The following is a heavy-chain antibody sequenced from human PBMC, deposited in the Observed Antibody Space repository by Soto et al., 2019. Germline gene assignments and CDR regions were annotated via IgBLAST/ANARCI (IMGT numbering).Heavy chain of an antibody. CDR3: YRHYIRLHSLNSNSYSFGIDV. CDR1: GFTVTNYA. D-gene: IGHD2-21*02. Sequence: GGALRLFCAASGFTVTNYAMSRVRQAPGKGLEWVSTIRVSDGSEKYADFVEGRFTISRDTSENMLSLQMNSLRAEDTAVYYCYRHYIRLHSLNSNSYSFGIDVWAQGPTVT. V-gene: IGHV3-23*01. CDR2: IRVSDGSE. J-gene: IGHJ6*01.